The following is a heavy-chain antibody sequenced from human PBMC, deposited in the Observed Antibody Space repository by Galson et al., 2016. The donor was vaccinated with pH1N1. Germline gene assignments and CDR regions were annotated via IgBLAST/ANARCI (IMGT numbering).Heavy chain of an antibody. V-gene: IGHV1-18*01. CDR1: GYTFTSYG. CDR3: AREGYCSGGSCYSGASDY. Sequence: SVKVPCKASGYTFTSYGISWVRQAPGQGLEWMGWISGYNGNTNYAQKVQGRVTMTTDTSTSTTYMELRSLRSDDTAVYYCAREGYCSGGSCYSGASDYWGQGTLVTVSS. D-gene: IGHD2-15*01. CDR2: ISGYNGNT. J-gene: IGHJ4*02.